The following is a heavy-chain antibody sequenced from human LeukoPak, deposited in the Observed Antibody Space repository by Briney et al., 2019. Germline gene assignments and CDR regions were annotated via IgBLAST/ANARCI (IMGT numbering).Heavy chain of an antibody. J-gene: IGHJ4*02. D-gene: IGHD1-26*01. CDR1: GYSFTSYW. CDR2: IYPGYYDT. CDR3: AAWVEATSRCLRY. V-gene: IGHV5-51*01. Sequence: GESLKISCKCSGYSFTSYWIGWVRPMPGKGLEWMGIIYPGYYDTRYSPSFQGQVTISADKSISTAYLQERSLKASDAAMYYCAAWVEATSRCLRYWGQGTLVTVSS.